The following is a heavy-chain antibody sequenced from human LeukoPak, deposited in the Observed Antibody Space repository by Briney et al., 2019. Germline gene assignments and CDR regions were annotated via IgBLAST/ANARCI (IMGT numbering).Heavy chain of an antibody. Sequence: ASVKVSCKASGYTFTGYYMHWVRQAPGQGLEWMGWINPNSGGTNYAQKFQGRVTMTRDMFISTAYMELSRLRSDDTAVYYCARVISALAYSSGYYYFDYWGQGTLVTVSS. V-gene: IGHV1-2*02. CDR1: GYTFTGYY. CDR2: INPNSGGT. D-gene: IGHD3-22*01. J-gene: IGHJ4*02. CDR3: ARVISALAYSSGYYYFDY.